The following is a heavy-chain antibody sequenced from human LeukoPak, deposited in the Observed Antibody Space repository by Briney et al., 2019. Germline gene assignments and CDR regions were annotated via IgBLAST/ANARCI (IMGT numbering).Heavy chain of an antibody. CDR1: GYTFTSYG. Sequence: ASVKVSCKASGYTFTSYGISGVRQAPGQGVEGRGWISAYNGKTNNAQKLQGRVTMTTDTSTSTAYMELRSLRSDDTAVYYCARKGDPEAFDIWGQGTMVTVSS. J-gene: IGHJ3*02. D-gene: IGHD2-21*02. V-gene: IGHV1-18*01. CDR3: ARKGDPEAFDI. CDR2: ISAYNGKT.